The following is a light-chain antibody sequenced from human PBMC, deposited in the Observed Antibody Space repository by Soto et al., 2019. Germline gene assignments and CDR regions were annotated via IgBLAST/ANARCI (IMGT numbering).Light chain of an antibody. J-gene: IGKJ1*01. CDR1: QNIDSY. Sequence: DIQMTQSPSSLSASVGDRVTITCRASQNIDSYLNWYQQRPGKAPKLLIHDASSLQSVVPSRFSGSGSGTDFALTINSLQPEDFTTIYCQQTYSTPWTFGQGTKVEIK. CDR3: QQTYSTPWT. V-gene: IGKV1-39*01. CDR2: DAS.